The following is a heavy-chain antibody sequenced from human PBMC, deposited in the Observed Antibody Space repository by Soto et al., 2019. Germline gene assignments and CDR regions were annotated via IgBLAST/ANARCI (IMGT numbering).Heavy chain of an antibody. J-gene: IGHJ6*03. CDR2: IHPGDSDI. CDR3: ARASGGFNMDV. CDR1: GYIFTSYW. V-gene: IGHV5-51*01. D-gene: IGHD3-10*01. Sequence: PGESLKISCKTSGYIFTSYWIGWVRQMPGEGLEWMGLIHPGDSDIRYSPSFQGQVTLSADKSITTAYLQWSGLRASDTAIYYCARASGGFNMDVWGKGNTVTVSS.